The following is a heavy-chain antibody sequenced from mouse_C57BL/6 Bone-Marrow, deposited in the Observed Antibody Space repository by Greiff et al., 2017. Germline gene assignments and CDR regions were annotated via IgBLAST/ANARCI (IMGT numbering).Heavy chain of an antibody. V-gene: IGHV1-55*01. CDR3: ARERFITTVEGDVDY. Sequence: VQLQQPGAELVKPGASVKMSCKASGYTFTSYWITWVKQRPGQGLEWIGDIYPGSGSTNYNEKFKSKATLTVDTSSSTAYMQLSSLTSEDSAVYYCARERFITTVEGDVDYWGQGTTLTVSS. CDR2: IYPGSGST. D-gene: IGHD1-1*01. J-gene: IGHJ2*01. CDR1: GYTFTSYW.